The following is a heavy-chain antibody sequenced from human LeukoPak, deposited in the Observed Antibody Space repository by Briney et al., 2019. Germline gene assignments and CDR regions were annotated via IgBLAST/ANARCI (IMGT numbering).Heavy chain of an antibody. CDR2: INPSSGAT. D-gene: IGHD3-9*01. V-gene: IGHV1-2*02. Sequence: GASVKVSCKASGYTFTDYFMHWVRQAPGQGLEWMGWINPSSGATEYAQKFQGRVTMTRDTSISTAYMELGRLTSDDTAVCYCARLTGANYFDSWGQGTLVTV. CDR3: ARLTGANYFDS. CDR1: GYTFTDYF. J-gene: IGHJ4*02.